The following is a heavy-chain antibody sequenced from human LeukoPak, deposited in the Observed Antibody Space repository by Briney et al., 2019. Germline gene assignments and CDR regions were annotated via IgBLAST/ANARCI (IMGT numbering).Heavy chain of an antibody. D-gene: IGHD3-3*01. CDR2: ISGSGGSA. J-gene: IGHJ4*02. Sequence: GGSLRLSCAASGFTFSSYAMSWVRQAPGKGLEWVSAISGSGGSAYYADSVKGRFTISRDNSKNTLYLQMNSLRAEDTAVYYCANSAVDYDFWSGYYFDYWGQGTLVTVSS. V-gene: IGHV3-23*01. CDR3: ANSAVDYDFWSGYYFDY. CDR1: GFTFSSYA.